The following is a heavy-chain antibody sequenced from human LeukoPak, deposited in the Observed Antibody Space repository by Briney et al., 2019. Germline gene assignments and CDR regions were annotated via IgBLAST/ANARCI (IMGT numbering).Heavy chain of an antibody. CDR1: GGSISSGGYY. CDR3: ASRIQLWTNPQNYYYGMDV. V-gene: IGHV4-31*03. CDR2: IYYSGST. Sequence: SETLSLTCTVSGGSISSGGYYWSWIRQHPGKGLEWIGYIYYSGSTYYNPSLKSRVTISVDTSKNQFSLKLSSVTAADTAVYYCASRIQLWTNPQNYYYGMDVWGQGTTVTVSS. J-gene: IGHJ6*02. D-gene: IGHD5-18*01.